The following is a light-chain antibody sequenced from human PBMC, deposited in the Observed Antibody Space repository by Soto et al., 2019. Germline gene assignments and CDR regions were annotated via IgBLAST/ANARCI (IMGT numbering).Light chain of an antibody. V-gene: IGKV3-11*01. CDR1: QSFRGL. CDR2: DAY. Sequence: EVVLTQSPVTLSLSPGERATLSCRASQSFRGLLAWYQQKPGQAPRLLIYDAYNRATGIPARFSGSGSGTDFTLTISSLEPEDFAVYYCQQRSNLITFGQGTRLEIK. CDR3: QQRSNLIT. J-gene: IGKJ5*01.